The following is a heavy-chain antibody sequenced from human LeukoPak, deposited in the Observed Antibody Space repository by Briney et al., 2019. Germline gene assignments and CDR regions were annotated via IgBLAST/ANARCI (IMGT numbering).Heavy chain of an antibody. CDR3: TREDLHGWFDP. J-gene: IGHJ5*02. D-gene: IGHD3-3*01. Sequence: GGSLRLSCTASGFTFGDYAMSWVRQAPGKGLDWVGFIRSKAYGGTTEYAASVKGRFTISRDDSKSIVYLQMNSLKTEDTAVYYCTREDLHGWFDPWGQGTLVTVSS. CDR2: IRSKAYGGTT. CDR1: GFTFGDYA. V-gene: IGHV3-49*04.